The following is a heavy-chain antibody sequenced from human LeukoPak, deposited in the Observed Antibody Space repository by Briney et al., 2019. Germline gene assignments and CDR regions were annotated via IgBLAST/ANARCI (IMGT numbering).Heavy chain of an antibody. CDR1: GFTFSSYG. Sequence: PGGSLRLSCAASGFTFSSYGMHWVRQAPGKGLEWVAFIRYDGSNKYYAGSVKGRFTISRDNSKNTLYLQMNSLRAEDTAVYYSSRERGLYYDSSGSPTAVFDPWGQGTLVTVSS. CDR2: IRYDGSNK. CDR3: SRERGLYYDSSGSPTAVFDP. J-gene: IGHJ5*02. V-gene: IGHV3-30*02. D-gene: IGHD3-22*01.